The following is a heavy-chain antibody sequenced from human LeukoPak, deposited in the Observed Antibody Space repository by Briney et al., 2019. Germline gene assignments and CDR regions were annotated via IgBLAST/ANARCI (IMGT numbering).Heavy chain of an antibody. J-gene: IGHJ4*02. Sequence: GGSLRLSCAASGFTFSNYGMSWVRQAPGKGLEWVSAISGSGGSTYYADSLKGRFTISRDNSKNTLYLQMNSLRAEDTAAYYCAKGLWDILVVPDAPFDYWGQGTLVTVSS. V-gene: IGHV3-23*01. D-gene: IGHD2-2*01. CDR1: GFTFSNYG. CDR3: AKGLWDILVVPDAPFDY. CDR2: ISGSGGST.